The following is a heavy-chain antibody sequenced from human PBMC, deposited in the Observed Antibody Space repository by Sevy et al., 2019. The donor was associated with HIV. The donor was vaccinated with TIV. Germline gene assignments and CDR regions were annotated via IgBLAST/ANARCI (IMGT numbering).Heavy chain of an antibody. CDR1: GYTFTGYY. Sequence: ASVKVSCKASGYTFTGYYMHWVRQAPGQGLEWMGRINPNSGGTNYAQKFQGRVTMTRDTSISTAYMELSRLRSDDTAVYYCASAPYTILRFLEWSTHHLDYWGQGTLVTVSS. CDR3: ASAPYTILRFLEWSTHHLDY. V-gene: IGHV1-2*06. CDR2: INPNSGGT. J-gene: IGHJ4*02. D-gene: IGHD3-3*01.